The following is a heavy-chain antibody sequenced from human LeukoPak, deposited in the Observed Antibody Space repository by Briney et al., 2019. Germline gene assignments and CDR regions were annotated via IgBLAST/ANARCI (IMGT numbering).Heavy chain of an antibody. CDR3: AGGARYYDSSGYVNWFDP. CDR2: IIPIFGTA. CDR1: GGTFSSYA. J-gene: IGHJ5*02. V-gene: IGHV1-69*01. D-gene: IGHD3-22*01. Sequence: GASVKVPCKASGGTFSSYAVSWVRQAPGQGLEWMGGIIPIFGTANYAQEFQGRVTITADESTSTAYMELSSLRSEDTAVYYCAGGARYYDSSGYVNWFDPWGQGTLVTVSS.